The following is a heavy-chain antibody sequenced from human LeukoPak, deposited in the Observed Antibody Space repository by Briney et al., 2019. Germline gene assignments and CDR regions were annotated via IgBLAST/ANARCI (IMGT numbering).Heavy chain of an antibody. J-gene: IGHJ4*02. D-gene: IGHD6-6*01. CDR3: ARAGTASARQFDY. Sequence: SETLSLTCTVSGVSINNYYWSWIRQPPGKGLEWIGRIYTSGSTNYNPSLKSRVTISVDTSKNQFSLKLSSVTAADTAVYYCARAGTASARQFDYWGQGTLVTVSS. CDR2: IYTSGST. V-gene: IGHV4-4*08. CDR1: GVSINNYY.